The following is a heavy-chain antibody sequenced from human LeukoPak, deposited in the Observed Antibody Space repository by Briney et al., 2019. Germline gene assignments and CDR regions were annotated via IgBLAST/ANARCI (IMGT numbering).Heavy chain of an antibody. J-gene: IGHJ4*02. CDR3: ARDGGDYQFPY. Sequence: GGSLRLSCVASGFTFGSYGMSWVRQAPGEGLEWVSAISGNGGKTYYTDSVKGRFTISRDNSKNTLYLQMNTLRVEDTAKYYCARDGGDYQFPYWGQGTLVTVSS. D-gene: IGHD4-17*01. CDR1: GFTFGSYG. CDR2: ISGNGGKT. V-gene: IGHV3-23*01.